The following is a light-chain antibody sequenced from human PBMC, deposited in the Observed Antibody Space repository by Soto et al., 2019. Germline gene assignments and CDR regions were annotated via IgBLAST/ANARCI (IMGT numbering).Light chain of an antibody. V-gene: IGKV3-20*01. J-gene: IGKJ2*01. CDR2: GAS. Sequence: SVLTHAPCTLSLSPGEGATLSFMAIQSVTSSYLAWYQQKPRQAPRILIYGASSRATGSPDRFSGSGSGTDFTLIISRLEPEDFAAYYCEQYGSSPYTFGLGTKVDIK. CDR3: EQYGSSPYT. CDR1: QSVTSSY.